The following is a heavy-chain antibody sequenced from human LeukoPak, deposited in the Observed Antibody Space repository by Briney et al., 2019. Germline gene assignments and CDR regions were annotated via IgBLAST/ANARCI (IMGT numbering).Heavy chain of an antibody. V-gene: IGHV4-38-2*01. D-gene: IGHD6-19*01. J-gene: IGHJ4*02. CDR3: ARTKAVAGEPFDY. CDR1: GYSISSGYY. Sequence: SETLSLTCAVSGYSISSGYYWGWIRQPAGKGLEWIGRIYSSGSTNYNPSLKSRVTMSVDTSKNQFSLKLSSVTAADTAVYYCARTKAVAGEPFDYWGQGTLVTVSS. CDR2: IYSSGST.